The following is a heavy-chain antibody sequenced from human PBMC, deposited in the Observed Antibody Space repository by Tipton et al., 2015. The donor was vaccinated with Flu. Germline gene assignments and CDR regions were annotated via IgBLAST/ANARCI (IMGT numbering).Heavy chain of an antibody. CDR3: ATSWNPNAFDI. D-gene: IGHD1-1*01. V-gene: IGHV4-39*07. Sequence: LRLSCTVSGGSIASISHYWGWIRQSPEKGLEWIGSVFHTGGTDYNPPLKSRVTISADTSKNQFSLRLSSVTAADTAVYYCATSWNPNAFDIWGQGTMVTVSS. CDR2: VFHTGGT. CDR1: GGSIASISHY. J-gene: IGHJ3*02.